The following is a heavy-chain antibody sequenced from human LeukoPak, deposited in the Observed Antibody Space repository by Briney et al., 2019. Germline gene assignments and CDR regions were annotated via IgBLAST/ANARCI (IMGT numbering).Heavy chain of an antibody. CDR3: AREDYYDSSGRDAFDI. D-gene: IGHD3-22*01. Sequence: GGSLRPSCAASGFTVSSNYMSWVRQAPGKGLEWVSVIYSGGSTYYADSVKGRFTISRDNSKNTLYLQMNSLRAEDTAVYYCAREDYYDSSGRDAFDIWGQGTMVTVSS. CDR1: GFTVSSNY. J-gene: IGHJ3*02. V-gene: IGHV3-53*01. CDR2: IYSGGST.